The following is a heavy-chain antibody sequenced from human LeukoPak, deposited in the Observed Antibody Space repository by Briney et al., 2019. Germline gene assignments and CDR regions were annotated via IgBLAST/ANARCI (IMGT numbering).Heavy chain of an antibody. J-gene: IGHJ4*02. CDR3: AKDPIPMIVVGHYFDY. CDR2: FIGSGGST. D-gene: IGHD3-22*01. CDR1: GFPFSKFA. V-gene: IGHV3-23*01. Sequence: GSLRLSCAAPGFPFSKFAMSWVRQAPGKGLEGGAAFIGSGGSTYCGDSVQGRFTISRDNSKSTLYLQMNSLRVEDTAGYYFAKDPIPMIVVGHYFDYWGQGTLVTVSS.